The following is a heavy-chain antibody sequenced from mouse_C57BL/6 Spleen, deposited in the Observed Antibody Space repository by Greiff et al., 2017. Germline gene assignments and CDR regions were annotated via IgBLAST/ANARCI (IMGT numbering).Heavy chain of an antibody. Sequence: EVKLMESGGGLVKPGGSLKLSCAASGFTFSDSGMHWVRQAPEKGLEWVAYISSGSSTIYYADTVKGRFTISRDNAKNTLFLQMTILRSEDTAMYYCAKSTVVAFDWYFDVWGTGTTVTVSS. CDR3: AKSTVVAFDWYFDV. CDR2: ISSGSSTI. CDR1: GFTFSDSG. D-gene: IGHD1-1*01. V-gene: IGHV5-17*01. J-gene: IGHJ1*03.